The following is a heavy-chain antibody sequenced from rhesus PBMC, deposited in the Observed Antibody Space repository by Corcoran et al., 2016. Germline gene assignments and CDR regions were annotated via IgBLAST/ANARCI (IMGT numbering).Heavy chain of an antibody. CDR3: ATAYPPFYRFDS. CDR1: GGSISSRNW. Sequence: QVQLQESGPAVVKPSATLSLTCAVSGGSISSRNWWSWIRQAPAKGLECIGGNYGSWGSTEDTPSINSRVTISRDTFKNQFSLKLSSLTAADTAVYYCATAYPPFYRFDSWGQGVLVTVSS. J-gene: IGHJ4*01. V-gene: IGHV4-93*01. CDR2: NYGSWGST.